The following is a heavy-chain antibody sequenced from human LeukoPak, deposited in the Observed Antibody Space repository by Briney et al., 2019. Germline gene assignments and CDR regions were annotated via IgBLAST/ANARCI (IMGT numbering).Heavy chain of an antibody. V-gene: IGHV4-61*02. CDR1: GGSISSGSYY. CDR3: AREGIGFSFDY. D-gene: IGHD2-21*01. CDR2: IYTSGST. Sequence: SETLSLTCTVSGGSISSGSYYWSWIRQPAGKGLEWIGRIYTSGSTNYNPSLKSRVTISVDTSKNQFSLKLSSVTAADTAVYYCAREGIGFSFDYWGQGTLVTVSS. J-gene: IGHJ4*02.